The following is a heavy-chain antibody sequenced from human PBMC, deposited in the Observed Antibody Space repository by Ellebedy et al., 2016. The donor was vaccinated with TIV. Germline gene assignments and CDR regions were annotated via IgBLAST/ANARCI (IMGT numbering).Heavy chain of an antibody. J-gene: IGHJ3*02. CDR3: AKGGHYSGFDI. CDR2: VSGRGDET. D-gene: IGHD4-11*01. Sequence: GESLKISCAASGLTFRNFAMTCVRQAAGKGLEWVSTVSGRGDETFYADSVKGRFTISRDNSKNTHSLQMNNLRVEDTAVYYCAKGGHYSGFDIWGQGTMVTVSS. V-gene: IGHV3-23*01. CDR1: GLTFRNFA.